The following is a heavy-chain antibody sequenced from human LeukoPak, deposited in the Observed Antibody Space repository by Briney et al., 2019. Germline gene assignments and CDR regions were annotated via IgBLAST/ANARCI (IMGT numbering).Heavy chain of an antibody. CDR1: GGTFSSYA. D-gene: IGHD3-10*01. J-gene: IGHJ3*02. CDR3: ARLQYGLLWFGEPDAGAFDI. V-gene: IGHV1-69*05. CDR2: IIPIFGTA. Sequence: LVKVSCKASGGTFSSYAISWVRQAPGQGLEWMGGIIPIFGTANYAQKFQGRVTITTDESTSTAYMELSSLRSEDTAVYYCARLQYGLLWFGEPDAGAFDIWGQGTMVTVSS.